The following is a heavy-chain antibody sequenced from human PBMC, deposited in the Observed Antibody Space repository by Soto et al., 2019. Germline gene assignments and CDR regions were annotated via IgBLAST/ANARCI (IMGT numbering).Heavy chain of an antibody. CDR1: GGTFSSYA. CDR3: AREPWPDSSIRSSSGEDFDY. D-gene: IGHD6-6*01. Sequence: SVKVSCKASGGTFSSYAISWVRRAPGQGLEWMGGIIPIFGTANYAQKFQGRVTITADESTSTAYMELSSLRSEDTAVYYCAREPWPDSSIRSSSGEDFDYWGQRTLVTVSS. J-gene: IGHJ4*02. CDR2: IIPIFGTA. V-gene: IGHV1-69*13.